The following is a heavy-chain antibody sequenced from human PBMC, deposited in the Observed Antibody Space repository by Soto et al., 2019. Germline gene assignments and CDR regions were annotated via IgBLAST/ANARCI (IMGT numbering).Heavy chain of an antibody. CDR3: TTQGRRITIFGVVQVFDP. V-gene: IGHV3-15*01. CDR2: IKSKTDGGTT. D-gene: IGHD3-3*01. CDR1: GFTFSNAW. J-gene: IGHJ5*02. Sequence: PGGSLRLSCAASGFTFSNAWMSWVRQAPGKGLEWVGRIKSKTDGGTTDYAAPVKGRFTISRDDSKNTLYLQMNSLKTEDTAVYYCTTQGRRITIFGVVQVFDPWGQGTLVTVSS.